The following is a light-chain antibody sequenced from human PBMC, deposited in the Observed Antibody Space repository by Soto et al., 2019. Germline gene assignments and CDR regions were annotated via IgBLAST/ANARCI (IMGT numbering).Light chain of an antibody. CDR2: EAS. CDR1: QGIGND. J-gene: IGKJ1*01. CDR3: LQDYVYAWT. V-gene: IGKV1-6*01. Sequence: ALQVTQSPSSLSASVGDRVTISCRASQGIGNDLGWYQQKPGKAPKLLIYEASTLQTGIASRFSGSGSGTDFTLTISSLQPEDFATYYCLQDYVYAWTFGQGTKMEVK.